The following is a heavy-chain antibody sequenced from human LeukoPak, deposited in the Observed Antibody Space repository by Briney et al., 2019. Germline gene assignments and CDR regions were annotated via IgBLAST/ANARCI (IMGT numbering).Heavy chain of an antibody. CDR3: AKDRHPGAGNYYFDY. Sequence: HPGGSLRLSCAASEFTFSSYAMSWVRQAPGKGLEWISAISDSGVSTYCADSVKGRFTISRDNSENTLYLQMNSLRAEDTAVYYCAKDRHPGAGNYYFDYWGQGTLVTVSS. V-gene: IGHV3-23*01. J-gene: IGHJ4*02. CDR1: EFTFSSYA. CDR2: ISDSGVST. D-gene: IGHD1-1*01.